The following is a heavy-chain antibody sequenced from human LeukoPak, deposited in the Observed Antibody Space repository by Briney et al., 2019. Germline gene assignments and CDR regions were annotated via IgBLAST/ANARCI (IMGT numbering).Heavy chain of an antibody. CDR3: TQNLVAAAGDH. Sequence: GGSLRLSCAASGFTFSSYWMTWVRQAPGKGLEWVANITPAGSVGYYVDSVRGRFIITRDNAGNSLYLQMNSLRVEDTAVYYCTQNLVAAAGDHWGQGTLLIVSS. J-gene: IGHJ4*02. V-gene: IGHV3-7*01. CDR2: ITPAGSVG. CDR1: GFTFSSYW. D-gene: IGHD6-13*01.